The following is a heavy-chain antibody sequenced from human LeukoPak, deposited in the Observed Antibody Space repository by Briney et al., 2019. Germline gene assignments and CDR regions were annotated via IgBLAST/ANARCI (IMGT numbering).Heavy chain of an antibody. CDR1: GFTVSSEY. Sequence: PGGSLRLSCAASGFTVSSEYMSWVRQAPGKGLEWVSIIYSGGTTYYADSVKGRFTISRDNAKNSLYLQMNSLRAEDTALYYCAKDISVSSWYYFDYWGQGTLVTVSS. CDR3: AKDISVSSWYYFDY. D-gene: IGHD6-13*01. J-gene: IGHJ4*02. CDR2: IYSGGTT. V-gene: IGHV3-53*05.